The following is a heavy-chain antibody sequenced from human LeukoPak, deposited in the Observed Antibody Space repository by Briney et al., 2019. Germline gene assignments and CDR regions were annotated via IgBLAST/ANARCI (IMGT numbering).Heavy chain of an antibody. V-gene: IGHV3-43D*03. CDR3: AKGGIAASNEYFQH. CDR1: GFTFDDYA. CDR2: ISWDGGST. J-gene: IGHJ1*01. Sequence: GGSLRLSCAASGFTFDDYAMHWVRQAPGKGLEWVSLISWDGGSTYYADSVKGRFTISRDNSKNSLYLQMNSLRAEDTALYYCAKGGIAASNEYFQHWGQGTLVTVSS. D-gene: IGHD6-13*01.